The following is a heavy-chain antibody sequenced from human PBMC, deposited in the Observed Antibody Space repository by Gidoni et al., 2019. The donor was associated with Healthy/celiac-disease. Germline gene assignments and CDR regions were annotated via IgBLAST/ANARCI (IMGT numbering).Heavy chain of an antibody. V-gene: IGHV3-48*02. D-gene: IGHD6-6*01. CDR3: ARDVGYSSSSGIWDYYYYYYMDV. CDR2: ISSSSSTI. J-gene: IGHJ6*03. CDR1: GLTFSSYS. Sequence: EVQLVESGGGLVQPGGSLRLCCAASGLTFSSYSMNWVSQAPGKGLEWVSYISSSSSTIYYADSVKGRFTISRDNAKNSLYLQMNSLRDEDTAVYYCARDVGYSSSSGIWDYYYYYYMDVWGKGTTVTVSS.